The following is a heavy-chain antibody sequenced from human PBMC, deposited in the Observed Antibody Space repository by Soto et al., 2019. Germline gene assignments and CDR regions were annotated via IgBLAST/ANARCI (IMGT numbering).Heavy chain of an antibody. CDR1: GGSFRTYA. D-gene: IGHD3-16*01. J-gene: IGHJ6*02. V-gene: IGHV1-69*01. CDR3: AASRGFYEAMSV. Sequence: QVQLGQSGAEVKKPGSSVKVSCKSSGGSFRTYAISWVRQAPGQGPEWMGAIMSVFGSATYAQRFQGRVTITADESTSTSHMELSGLTSGDAAVYYCAASRGFYEAMSVWSQGTTVTVSS. CDR2: IMSVFGSA.